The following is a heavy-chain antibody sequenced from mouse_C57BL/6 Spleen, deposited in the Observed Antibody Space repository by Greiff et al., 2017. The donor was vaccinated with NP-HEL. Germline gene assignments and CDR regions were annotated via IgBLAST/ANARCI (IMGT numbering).Heavy chain of an antibody. J-gene: IGHJ4*01. CDR3: VRDGSSYLYAMDY. V-gene: IGHV10-3*01. CDR2: ISSKSSNYAT. CDR1: GFTFNTYA. Sequence: EVHLVESGGGLVQPKGSLKLSCAASGFTFNTYAMHWVRQAPGKGLEWVARISSKSSNYATYYADSVKDRFTISRDDSQSMLYLQMNNLKTEDTAMYYCVRDGSSYLYAMDYWGQGTSVTVSS. D-gene: IGHD1-1*01.